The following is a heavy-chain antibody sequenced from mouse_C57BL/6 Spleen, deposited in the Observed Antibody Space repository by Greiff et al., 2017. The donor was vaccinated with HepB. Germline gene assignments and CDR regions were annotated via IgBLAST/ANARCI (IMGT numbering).Heavy chain of an antibody. V-gene: IGHV1-59*01. J-gene: IGHJ1*03. CDR3: ARRRPYDGYFDV. Sequence: QVQLQQPGAELVRPGTSVKLSCKASSYTFTSYWMHWVKQRPGQGLEWIGVIDPSDSYTNYNQKFKGKATLTVDTSSSTAYMQLSSLTSEDSAVYYCARRRPYDGYFDVWGTGTTVTVSS. CDR1: SYTFTSYW. D-gene: IGHD2-14*01. CDR2: IDPSDSYT.